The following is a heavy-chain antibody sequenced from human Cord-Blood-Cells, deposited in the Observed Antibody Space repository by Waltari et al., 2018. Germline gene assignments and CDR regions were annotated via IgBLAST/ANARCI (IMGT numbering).Heavy chain of an antibody. CDR1: GFTFSGSA. CDR3: TSGRGYSSSWYYFDY. J-gene: IGHJ4*02. Sequence: EVQLVESGGGLVQPGGSLKLSCAASGFTFSGSAMHWVRQASGKGLEWVGRIRSKANSYATAYAASVKGRFTISRDDSKNTAYLQMNSLKTEDTAVYYCTSGRGYSSSWYYFDYWGQGTLVTVSS. V-gene: IGHV3-73*01. CDR2: IRSKANSYAT. D-gene: IGHD6-13*01.